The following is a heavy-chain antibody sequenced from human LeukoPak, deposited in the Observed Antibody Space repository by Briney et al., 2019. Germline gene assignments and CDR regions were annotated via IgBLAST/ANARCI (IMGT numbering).Heavy chain of an antibody. CDR2: IRRKANSYAT. V-gene: IGHV3-73*01. CDR1: GFTFSGSA. J-gene: IGHJ6*03. D-gene: IGHD1-26*01. CDR3: TSLDIVGATDYYYYMDV. Sequence: PGGSLTLSCAASGFTFSGSAMHWVRQASGKGLEWVGRIRRKANSYATAYAASAKGRFTISRDDSKNTAYLQMNSLKTEDTAVYYCTSLDIVGATDYYYYMDVWGKGTPFSVSS.